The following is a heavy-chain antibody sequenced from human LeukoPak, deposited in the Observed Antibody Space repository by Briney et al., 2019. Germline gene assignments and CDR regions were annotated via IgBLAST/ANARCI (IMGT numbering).Heavy chain of an antibody. CDR3: ARTGSWYYYFDY. V-gene: IGHV4-59*01. D-gene: IGHD6-13*01. CDR2: IYYSGST. CDR1: GGSISSYY. J-gene: IGHJ4*02. Sequence: SETLSLTCTVSGGSISSYYWSWIRQPPGKGLEWIGYIYYSGSTNYNPSLKSRVTISVDTPKNQFSLKLSSVTAADTAVYYCARTGSWYYYFDYWGQGTLVTVSS.